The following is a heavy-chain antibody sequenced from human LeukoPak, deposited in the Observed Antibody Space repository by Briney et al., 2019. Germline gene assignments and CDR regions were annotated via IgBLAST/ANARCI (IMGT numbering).Heavy chain of an antibody. J-gene: IGHJ4*02. Sequence: SETPSLTCTVSGGSISSYYWSWIRQPAGKGLEWIGRIYTSGSTNYNPSLKSRVTISVDKSKNQFSLKLSSVTAADTAVYYCAREIYDSSGFNLDYWGQGTLVTVSS. D-gene: IGHD3-22*01. CDR1: GGSISSYY. CDR3: AREIYDSSGFNLDY. V-gene: IGHV4-4*07. CDR2: IYTSGST.